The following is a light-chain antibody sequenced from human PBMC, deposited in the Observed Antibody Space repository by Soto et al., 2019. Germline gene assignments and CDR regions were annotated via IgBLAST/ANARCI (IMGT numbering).Light chain of an antibody. J-gene: IGKJ3*01. V-gene: IGKV1-12*01. CDR3: QQANTFPLT. Sequence: DIQMTQSPSSVSASVGDTVTITCRASQDILSWLAWYQQKPGAAPRLLIYASSNLQSGVPSRFSGSRSGTDFTLTISSLQPEDFATYYCQQANTFPLTFGPGTRLDIK. CDR1: QDILSW. CDR2: ASS.